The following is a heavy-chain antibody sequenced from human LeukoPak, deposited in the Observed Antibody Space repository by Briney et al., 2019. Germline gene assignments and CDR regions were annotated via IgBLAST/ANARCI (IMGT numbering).Heavy chain of an antibody. CDR2: ISGSGGNT. J-gene: IGHJ4*02. CDR1: RFTFSSYA. Sequence: GGSLRLSCAASRFTFSSYAMSWVRQAPGKGLKWVSVISGSGGNTYYADSVKGRFTISRDNSKNTLNLQMNSLRVEDTAVYYCATTRHNYGYYFDYWGQGTLVTVSS. D-gene: IGHD3-10*01. V-gene: IGHV3-23*01. CDR3: ATTRHNYGYYFDY.